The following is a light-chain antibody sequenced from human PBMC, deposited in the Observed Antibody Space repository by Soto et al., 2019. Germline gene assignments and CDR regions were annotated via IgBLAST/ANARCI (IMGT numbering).Light chain of an antibody. V-gene: IGLV2-8*01. CDR1: SSDVGGYNY. Sequence: QSALTQPPSASGSPGQSATISCTGTSSDVGGYNYVSWYQQHPGKAPKLMIYEGNKRPSGVSRRFSGSKSANTASLTISGLQAEDEAEYYCCSYVDTSAFVRFGGGTKLTVL. CDR3: CSYVDTSAFVR. J-gene: IGLJ3*02. CDR2: EGN.